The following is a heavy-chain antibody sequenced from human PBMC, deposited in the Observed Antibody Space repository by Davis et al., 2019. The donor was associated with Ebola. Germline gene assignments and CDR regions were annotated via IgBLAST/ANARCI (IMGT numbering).Heavy chain of an antibody. CDR1: GFTFTSSA. CDR2: IVVGSGNT. CDR3: ARAHTYYYYYYGMDV. V-gene: IGHV1-58*01. J-gene: IGHJ6*02. Sequence: AASVKVSCKASGFTFTSSAVQWVRQARGQRLEWIGWIVVGSGNTNYAQKFQERVTITRDMSTSTAYMELSSLRSEDTAVYYCARAHTYYYYYYGMDVWGQGTTVTVSS.